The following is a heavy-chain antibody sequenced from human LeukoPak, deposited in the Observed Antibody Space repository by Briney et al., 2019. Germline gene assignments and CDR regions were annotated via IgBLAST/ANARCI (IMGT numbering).Heavy chain of an antibody. Sequence: GASVKVSCKASGYTFTGYYINWVRQAPGQGLEWLGWINPDSGGTNYAQKFQGRVTMTRDTSISTAYMELSRLRSDDTAVYYCARAGSSGYYLQYPQHWGQGTLVTVSS. D-gene: IGHD3-22*01. CDR1: GYTFTGYY. V-gene: IGHV1-2*02. CDR2: INPDSGGT. CDR3: ARAGSSGYYLQYPQH. J-gene: IGHJ1*01.